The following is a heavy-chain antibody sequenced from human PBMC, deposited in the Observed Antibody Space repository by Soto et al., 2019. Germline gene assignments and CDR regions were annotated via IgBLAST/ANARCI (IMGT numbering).Heavy chain of an antibody. Sequence: QVQLVQSGAEVKKPGASVKVSCKASGYTFTSYGISWVRQAPGQGLEWMGWISAYNGNTNYAQKLQGRVTMTTETSTSTAYMELRSLRSDDTAVYYCARELGYCSSTSCYAYWFDPWGQGTLVTVSS. CDR2: ISAYNGNT. J-gene: IGHJ5*02. CDR3: ARELGYCSSTSCYAYWFDP. CDR1: GYTFTSYG. V-gene: IGHV1-18*01. D-gene: IGHD2-2*01.